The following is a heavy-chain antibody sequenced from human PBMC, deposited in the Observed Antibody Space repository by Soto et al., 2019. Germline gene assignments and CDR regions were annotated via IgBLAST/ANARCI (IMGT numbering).Heavy chain of an antibody. CDR2: IYYSGST. CDR3: ARSVGIDYDISTGYYNFDY. J-gene: IGHJ4*02. Sequence: PSETLSLTCTVSGGSINNHYWSWIRQPPGKGLEWIGYIYYSGSTNYNPSLKSRVTISVDTSKNQFSLKLSSVTAADTAVYYCARSVGIDYDISTGYYNFDYWGQGTLVTVSS. D-gene: IGHD3-9*01. V-gene: IGHV4-59*11. CDR1: GGSINNHY.